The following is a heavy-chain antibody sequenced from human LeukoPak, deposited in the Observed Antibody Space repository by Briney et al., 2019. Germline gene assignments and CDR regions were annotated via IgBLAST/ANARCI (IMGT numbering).Heavy chain of an antibody. CDR1: GFTFDDYA. CDR2: ISWNSGSI. J-gene: IGHJ6*03. CDR3: AKDMRQYYYYYMDV. Sequence: GGSLRLSCAASGFTFDDYAMHWVRQAPGKGLEWVSGISWNSGSIGYADSVKGRFTISRDNAKNSLYLQMNSLRAEDMALYYCAKDMRQYYYYYMDVWGKGTTVTVSS. V-gene: IGHV3-9*03.